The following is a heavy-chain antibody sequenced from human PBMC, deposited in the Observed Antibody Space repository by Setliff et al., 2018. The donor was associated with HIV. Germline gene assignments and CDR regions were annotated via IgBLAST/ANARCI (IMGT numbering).Heavy chain of an antibody. J-gene: IGHJ4*02. CDR2: IADDGRNK. V-gene: IGHV3-30*03. Sequence: GGSLRLSCTVSGFTVSNYGMHWVRQAPGKGLQCVAVIADDGRNKLYTDAVEGRFTISRDISNNTLYLQMDSLRIEDTAVYYCASSRLWLGEPPSYWGQGALVTVSS. CDR3: ASSRLWLGEPPSY. D-gene: IGHD3-10*01. CDR1: GFTVSNYG.